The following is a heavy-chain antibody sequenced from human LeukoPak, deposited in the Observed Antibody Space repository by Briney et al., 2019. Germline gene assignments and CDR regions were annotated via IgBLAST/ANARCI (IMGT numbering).Heavy chain of an antibody. J-gene: IGHJ4*02. V-gene: IGHV3-9*01. D-gene: IGHD5-18*01. CDR1: GFTFDDYA. Sequence: PGGSLRLSCAASGFTFDDYAMHWVRQAPGKGLESVSGISWNSGSIGYADSVKGRFTISRDNAKNSLYLQMNSLRAEDTALYYCAKDYTAMVRGPDYWGQGTLVTVSS. CDR2: ISWNSGSI. CDR3: AKDYTAMVRGPDY.